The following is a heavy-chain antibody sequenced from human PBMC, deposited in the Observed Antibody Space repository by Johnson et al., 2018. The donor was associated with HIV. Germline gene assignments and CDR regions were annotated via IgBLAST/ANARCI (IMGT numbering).Heavy chain of an antibody. CDR2: ISYDGSNK. D-gene: IGHD5-12*01. V-gene: IGHV3-30-3*01. CDR3: ASGDDDGC. J-gene: IGHJ3*01. Sequence: QVQLVESGGGVVQPGRSLRLSCAASGFTFSSYVMHWVRQAPGKGLEWVAVISYDGSNKYYADSVKGRFSISRDNSKNTLHLQMNSLRAEDTAVYYCASGDDDGCWGQGTMVTVSS. CDR1: GFTFSSYV.